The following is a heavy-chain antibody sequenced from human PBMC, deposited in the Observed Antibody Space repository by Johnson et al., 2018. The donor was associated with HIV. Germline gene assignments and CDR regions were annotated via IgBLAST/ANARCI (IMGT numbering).Heavy chain of an antibody. V-gene: IGHV3-30-3*01. CDR3: AREGAWEVRPGAFDI. J-gene: IGHJ3*02. CDR1: GFTFSNYA. Sequence: QVQLVESGGGLVQPGGSLRLSCAASGFTFSNYAMHWVRQVPGKGLEWVALISFDGSNEYYADSVQGRFTISRDNFKNTLFLQMNSLRVEDTAVYYCAREGAWEVRPGAFDIWGQGTTVTVSS. CDR2: ISFDGSNE. D-gene: IGHD1-26*01.